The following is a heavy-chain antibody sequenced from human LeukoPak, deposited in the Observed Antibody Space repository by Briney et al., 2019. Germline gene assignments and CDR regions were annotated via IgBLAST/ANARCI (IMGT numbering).Heavy chain of an antibody. CDR3: ARGQGDGDYRYFDY. J-gene: IGHJ4*02. CDR1: GGSFSGYY. V-gene: IGHV4-31*11. Sequence: KTSETLSLTCAVYGGSFSGYYWSWIRQHPGKGLEWIGYIYYSGSTYYNPSLKSRVTISVDTSKNQFSLKLSSVTAADTAVYYCARGQGDGDYRYFDYWGQGTLVTVSS. CDR2: IYYSGST. D-gene: IGHD4-17*01.